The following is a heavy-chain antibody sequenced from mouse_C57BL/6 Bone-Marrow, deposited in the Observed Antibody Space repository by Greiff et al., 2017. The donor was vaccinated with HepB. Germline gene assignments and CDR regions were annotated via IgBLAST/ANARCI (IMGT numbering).Heavy chain of an antibody. D-gene: IGHD2-3*01. CDR2: INYDGSST. J-gene: IGHJ1*03. CDR1: GFTFSDYY. Sequence: EVHLVESEGGLVQPGSSMKLSCTASGFTFSDYYMAWVRQVPEKGLEWVANINYDGSSTYYLDSLKSRFIISRDNAKNILYLQMSSLKSEDTATYYCARAYDGYPWYFDVWGTGTTVTVSS. V-gene: IGHV5-16*01. CDR3: ARAYDGYPWYFDV.